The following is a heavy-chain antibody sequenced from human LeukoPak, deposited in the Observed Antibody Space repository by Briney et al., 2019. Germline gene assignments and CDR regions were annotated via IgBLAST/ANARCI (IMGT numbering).Heavy chain of an antibody. Sequence: PGRSLRLSCAASGFTFSNYGMHWVRQAPGKGLEWVAVIWYDGSTKYYADSVEGRFTISRDNSKNTLYLQMNSLRAEGTAVYYCARRTFSGAGSGGDFDYWGQGTLVTVSS. D-gene: IGHD3-10*01. CDR1: GFTFSNYG. CDR3: ARRTFSGAGSGGDFDY. V-gene: IGHV3-33*01. J-gene: IGHJ4*02. CDR2: IWYDGSTK.